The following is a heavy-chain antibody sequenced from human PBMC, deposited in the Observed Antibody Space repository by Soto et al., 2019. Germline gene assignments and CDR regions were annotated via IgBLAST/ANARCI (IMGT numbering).Heavy chain of an antibody. J-gene: IGHJ4*02. D-gene: IGHD3-16*01. Sequence: QVQLVESGGGLVKPGGSLRLSCAVSGFTFSNYYMAWIRQAPGKGLEWVSYISTSGTSTFYADSVKDRFTISRDNAENSLFLQMDSLRVEDTAVYFCARDGVLFRAGFDSWGQGTLDTVAS. CDR2: ISTSGTST. CDR1: GFTFSNYY. CDR3: ARDGVLFRAGFDS. V-gene: IGHV3-11*01.